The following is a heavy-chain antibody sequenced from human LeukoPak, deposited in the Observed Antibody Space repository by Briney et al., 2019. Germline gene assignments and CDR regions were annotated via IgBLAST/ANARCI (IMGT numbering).Heavy chain of an antibody. J-gene: IGHJ6*02. CDR2: INPNRGGT. Sequence: ASVKVSCKASGYTFTGYYMHWVRQAPGQGLERMGWINPNRGGTNYAQKFQGRVTMTRDTSISTAYMELSRLRSDDTAVYYCARDAGTSYYYGMDVWGQGTTVTVSS. CDR1: GYTFTGYY. CDR3: ARDAGTSYYYGMDV. D-gene: IGHD6-13*01. V-gene: IGHV1-2*02.